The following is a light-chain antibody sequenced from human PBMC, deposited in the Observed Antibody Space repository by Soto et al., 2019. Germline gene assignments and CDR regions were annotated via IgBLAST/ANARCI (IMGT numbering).Light chain of an antibody. J-gene: IGKJ1*01. CDR2: AAS. CDR1: QNIARY. Sequence: DIRMTQSPSSLSASVGDRVTITCRASQNIARYVNWYQQKPGKAPKLLIHAASNLESGVPSRFSGRGSGTDFILTITSLRPEDFATYYCQQSYSVPQTFGQGTKVES. V-gene: IGKV1-39*01. CDR3: QQSYSVPQT.